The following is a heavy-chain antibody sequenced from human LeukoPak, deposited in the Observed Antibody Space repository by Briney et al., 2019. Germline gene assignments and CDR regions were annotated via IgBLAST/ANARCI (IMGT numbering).Heavy chain of an antibody. CDR2: ISGSGGST. J-gene: IGHJ4*02. CDR3: AKGRTASPKIVVVINSPSDY. V-gene: IGHV3-23*01. CDR1: GFTFSSYA. Sequence: GGSLRLSCAASGFTFSSYAMSRVRQAPGKGLEWVSAISGSGGSTYYADSVKGRFTITRDNSKNTLYLQMNSLRAEDTAVYYCAKGRTASPKIVVVINSPSDYWGQGTLVTVSS. D-gene: IGHD3-22*01.